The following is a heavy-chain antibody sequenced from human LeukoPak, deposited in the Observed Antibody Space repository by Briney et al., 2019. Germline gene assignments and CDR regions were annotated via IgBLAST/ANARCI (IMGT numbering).Heavy chain of an antibody. D-gene: IGHD3-16*01. CDR2: IYSGGST. J-gene: IGHJ3*02. CDR3: ASEGGDAFDI. CDR1: GFTVSSYY. Sequence: GGSLRLSCAASGFTVSSYYMSWVRQAPGKGLEWVTVIYSGGSTYYADSVKGRFTISRHNSKNQLYLQMNSPRAEDTAVYYWASEGGDAFDIWGQGTMVTVSS. V-gene: IGHV3-53*04.